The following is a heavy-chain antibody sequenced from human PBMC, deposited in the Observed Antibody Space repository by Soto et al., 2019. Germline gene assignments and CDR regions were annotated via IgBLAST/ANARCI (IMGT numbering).Heavy chain of an antibody. Sequence: SETLSLTFTVSGGSISSYYWSWIRQPQGKGLEWIGYIYYSGSTTYNPSLKSRVTISVDTSKNQFSLKLSSVTAADTAVYYCARQTGRAGDFDYWGQGTLVTVSS. CDR2: IYYSGST. D-gene: IGHD2-15*01. CDR3: ARQTGRAGDFDY. CDR1: GGSISSYY. J-gene: IGHJ4*02. V-gene: IGHV4-59*08.